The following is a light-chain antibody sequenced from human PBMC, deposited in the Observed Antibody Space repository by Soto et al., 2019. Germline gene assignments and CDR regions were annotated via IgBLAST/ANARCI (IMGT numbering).Light chain of an antibody. Sequence: QSVLTQPPSVSGAPGQRVTISCTGSSSNIGAGYDVHWYQQLPGTAPKLLIYGNSNRPSGVPDRFSRSKSGTSASLAITGLQAEDEADNYCQSYDSSLSGWKVFGGGTKLTVL. CDR3: QSYDSSLSGWKV. CDR1: SSNIGAGYD. CDR2: GNS. V-gene: IGLV1-40*01. J-gene: IGLJ2*01.